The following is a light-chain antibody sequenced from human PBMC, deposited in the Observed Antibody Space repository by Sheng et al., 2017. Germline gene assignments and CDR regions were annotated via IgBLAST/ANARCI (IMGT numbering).Light chain of an antibody. CDR1: RGVSSSS. V-gene: IGKV3-20*01. Sequence: DIVLTQSPGTLSLSPGERATLSCRTSRGVSSSSLVWYQQKHGQPPKVLIYAAASRATDIPDRFSGRGSGTVFTLTISRLEPEDFAVYYCQHYGGSSGFTFGPGTKVEIK. CDR2: AAA. CDR3: QHYGGSSGFT. J-gene: IGKJ3*01.